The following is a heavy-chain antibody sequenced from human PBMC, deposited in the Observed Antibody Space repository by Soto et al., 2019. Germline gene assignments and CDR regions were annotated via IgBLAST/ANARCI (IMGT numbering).Heavy chain of an antibody. CDR2: IKEDGSEK. D-gene: IGHD1-26*01. V-gene: IGHV3-7*03. CDR3: ASYRTMGC. CDR1: GFTLSSFW. Sequence: EVPLVESGGGLVQPGGSLRLSCAASGFTLSSFWMSWVRQAPGKGLEWVASIKEDGSEKTYVDSVKGRFSISRDTAKNALYLQMNSLRAEDAAVYYCASYRTMGCWGQGTPVTVSS. J-gene: IGHJ4*02.